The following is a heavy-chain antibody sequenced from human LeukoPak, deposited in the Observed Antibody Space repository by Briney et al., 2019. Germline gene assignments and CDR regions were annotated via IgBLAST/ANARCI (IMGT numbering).Heavy chain of an antibody. D-gene: IGHD1-26*01. CDR3: ARDSGGSYYLYYFDY. V-gene: IGHV3-30*04. J-gene: IGHJ4*02. CDR1: GFTFSSYA. CDR2: ISYDGSNK. Sequence: GSLRLSCAASGFTFSSYAMHWVRQAPGKGLEWVAVISYDGSNKYYADSVKGRFTISRDNSKNTLYLQMNSLRAEDTAVYYCARDSGGSYYLYYFDYWGQGTLVTVSS.